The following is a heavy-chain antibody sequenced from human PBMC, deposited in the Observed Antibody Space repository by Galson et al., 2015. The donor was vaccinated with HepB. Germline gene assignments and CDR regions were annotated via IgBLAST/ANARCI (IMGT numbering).Heavy chain of an antibody. CDR2: IYHSGST. J-gene: IGHJ4*02. V-gene: IGHV4-4*02. D-gene: IGHD2-15*01. CDR3: ARGPRVVVVAATLRYFDY. CDR1: GGSISSSNW. Sequence: TLSLTCAVSGGSISSSNWWSWVRQPPGKGLEWIGEIYHSGSTNYNPSLKSRVTISVDTSKNQFSLKLSSVTAADTAVYYCARGPRVVVVAATLRYFDYWGQGTLVTVSS.